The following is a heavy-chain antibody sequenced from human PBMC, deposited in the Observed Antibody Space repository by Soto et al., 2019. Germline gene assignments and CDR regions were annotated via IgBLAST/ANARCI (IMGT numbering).Heavy chain of an antibody. D-gene: IGHD4-17*01. Sequence: EVQLVESGGGLVKPGGSLRLSCAASGFTFSNAWMNWVRQAPGKGLEWVGRIKSKTDGGTTDYAAPVKGRFTISRDDSKHTLYLQMTSLKTEDTAVYYCTTEGSHGDYPFDYWGQGTLVTVSS. CDR3: TTEGSHGDYPFDY. J-gene: IGHJ4*02. CDR1: GFTFSNAW. V-gene: IGHV3-15*07. CDR2: IKSKTDGGTT.